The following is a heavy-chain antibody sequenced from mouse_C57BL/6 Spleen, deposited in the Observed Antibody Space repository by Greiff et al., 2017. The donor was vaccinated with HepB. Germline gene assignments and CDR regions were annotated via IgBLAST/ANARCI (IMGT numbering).Heavy chain of an antibody. CDR3: ARRYRGYPMDY. V-gene: IGHV5-17*01. D-gene: IGHD1-1*01. CDR2: ISSGSSTI. Sequence: EVKLQESGGGLVKPGGSLKLSCAASGFTFSDYGMHWVRQAPEKGLEWVAYISSGSSTIYYADTVKGRFTISRDNAKNTLFLQMTSLRSEDTAMYYCARRYRGYPMDYWGQGTSVTVSS. J-gene: IGHJ4*01. CDR1: GFTFSDYG.